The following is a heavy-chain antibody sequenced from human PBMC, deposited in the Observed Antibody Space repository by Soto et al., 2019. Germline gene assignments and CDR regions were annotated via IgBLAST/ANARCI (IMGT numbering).Heavy chain of an antibody. CDR2: IYHSGST. V-gene: IGHV4-30-2*01. CDR3: ARHTYGSGSYAVFDY. J-gene: IGHJ4*02. Sequence: QLQLQESGSGLVKPSQTLSLTCAVSGGSISSGGYSWSWIRQPPGKGLEWIGYIYHSGSTYYNPSLKSRVTISVDRSKNQFSLKLSSVTAADTAVYYFARHTYGSGSYAVFDYWGQGTLVTVSS. CDR1: GGSISSGGYS. D-gene: IGHD3-10*01.